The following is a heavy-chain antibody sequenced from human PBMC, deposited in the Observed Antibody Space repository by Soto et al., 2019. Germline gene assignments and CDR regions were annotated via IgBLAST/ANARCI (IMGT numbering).Heavy chain of an antibody. V-gene: IGHV3-72*01. J-gene: IGHJ4*02. Sequence: SVSLRLSFAASGFTFSDYYMDWVRQAPGKRLEWVGRSRNKANSYTTVYAASVEGRFTVSRDVSKNSLYLQMNSLKTEDTAVYYCARGYQPFDKWGQGTLVTGSS. CDR2: SRNKANSYTT. D-gene: IGHD2-2*01. CDR3: ARGYQPFDK. CDR1: GFTFSDYY.